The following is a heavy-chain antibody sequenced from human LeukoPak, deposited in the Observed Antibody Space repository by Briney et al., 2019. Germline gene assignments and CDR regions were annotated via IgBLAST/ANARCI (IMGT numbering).Heavy chain of an antibody. CDR3: AKDHRITMVRGVNFDY. Sequence: GGSLRLSCAASGFTFSSYAMSWVRQAPGKGLEWVSAISGSGGSTYYADSVKGRFTISRDNSKNTLYLQMNSLRAGDTAVYYCAKDHRITMVRGVNFDYWGQGTLVTVSS. CDR2: ISGSGGST. D-gene: IGHD3-10*01. CDR1: GFTFSSYA. V-gene: IGHV3-23*01. J-gene: IGHJ4*02.